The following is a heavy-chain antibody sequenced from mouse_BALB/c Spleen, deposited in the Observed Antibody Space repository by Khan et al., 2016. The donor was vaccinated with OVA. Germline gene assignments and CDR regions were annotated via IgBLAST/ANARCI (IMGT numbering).Heavy chain of an antibody. CDR3: ARWATWYFDV. J-gene: IGHJ1*01. CDR2: IYPGGDYT. Sequence: QVQLKESGGEVVRPGTSVKISCKASGYTFTNYWLGWVKQRPGHGLEWIGDIYPGGDYTNYNEKFKGEATLTVDTSSTTANMQLSSLTIEDSAVYFCARWATWYFDVWGAGTTVTVSS. D-gene: IGHD3-1*01. V-gene: IGHV1-63*02. CDR1: GYTFTNYW.